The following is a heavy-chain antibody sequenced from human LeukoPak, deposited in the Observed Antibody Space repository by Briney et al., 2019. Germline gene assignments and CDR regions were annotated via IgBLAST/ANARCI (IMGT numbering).Heavy chain of an antibody. Sequence: GGSLRLSCATSGFTFDEYAMHWVRQAPGKGLEWVSGINGNSDKIGYADSVKGRFTISRDSAKKSLYLQMNSLRAEDTAVYYCASGLELDYWGQGTLVTVSS. CDR3: ASGLELDY. V-gene: IGHV3-9*01. D-gene: IGHD6-25*01. CDR2: INGNSDKI. J-gene: IGHJ4*02. CDR1: GFTFDEYA.